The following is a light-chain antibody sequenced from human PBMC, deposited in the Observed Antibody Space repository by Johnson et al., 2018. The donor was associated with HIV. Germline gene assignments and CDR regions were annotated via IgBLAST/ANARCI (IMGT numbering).Light chain of an antibody. V-gene: IGLV1-51*01. CDR1: SSNIGNNY. Sequence: QSVLTQPPSVSAAPGQKVTISCSGSSSNIGNNYVSWYQQLPGTAPKLLIYVNNKRPSGIPDRFSGSTSGPSATLGITGLQTGDEADYYCGTWDSSLSAGVFGTGTKVTVL. CDR2: VNN. J-gene: IGLJ1*01. CDR3: GTWDSSLSAGV.